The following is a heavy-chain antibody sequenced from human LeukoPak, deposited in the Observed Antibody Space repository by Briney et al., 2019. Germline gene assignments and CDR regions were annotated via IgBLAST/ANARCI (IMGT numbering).Heavy chain of an antibody. CDR1: GFTFSNYE. Sequence: GGSLRLSCAASGFTFSNYEMNWVRQAPGKGLEWVSYIDKSGTTIYFADSVKGRFTISRDNAKSSLYLQMNSLRAEDTAVYYCASDASDWSLDIWGQGTMVAVSS. V-gene: IGHV3-48*03. CDR2: IDKSGTTI. D-gene: IGHD2-21*01. CDR3: ASDASDWSLDI. J-gene: IGHJ3*02.